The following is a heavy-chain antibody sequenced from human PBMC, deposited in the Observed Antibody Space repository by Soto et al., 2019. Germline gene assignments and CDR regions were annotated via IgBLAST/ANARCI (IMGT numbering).Heavy chain of an antibody. J-gene: IGHJ3*02. CDR1: GFTFSDYY. D-gene: IGHD3-9*01. CDR3: ARDADILTGSDAFDI. Sequence: QVQLVESGGGLVKPGGSLRLSCAASGFTFSDYYMSWIRQAPGKGREWVSYISSSSSYTNYADPVKGRFTISRDNAKNSLYLQMNSLRAEDTAVYYCARDADILTGSDAFDIWGQGTMVTVSS. V-gene: IGHV3-11*05. CDR2: ISSSSSYT.